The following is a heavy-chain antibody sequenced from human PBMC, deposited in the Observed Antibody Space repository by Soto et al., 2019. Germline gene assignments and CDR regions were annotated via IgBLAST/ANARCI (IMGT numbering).Heavy chain of an antibody. J-gene: IGHJ5*02. V-gene: IGHV4-39*01. CDR1: GGSISSSSYY. D-gene: IGHD2-15*01. CDR2: IYYSGST. CDR3: ARPVEYCSGGSCYSSWFDP. Sequence: QLQLQESGPGLVKPSETLSLTCTVSGGSISSSSYYWGWIRQPPGKGLGWIGSIYYSGSTYYNPSLKSRVTISVDTSKNQFSLKLSSVTAADTAVYYCARPVEYCSGGSCYSSWFDPWGQGTLVTVSS.